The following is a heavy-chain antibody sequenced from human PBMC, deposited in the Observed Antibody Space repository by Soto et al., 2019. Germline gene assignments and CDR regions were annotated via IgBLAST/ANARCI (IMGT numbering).Heavy chain of an antibody. D-gene: IGHD4-17*01. CDR2: ISYDGSNK. CDR1: GFTFSSYG. CDR3: ALDYGDYES. V-gene: IGHV3-30*03. Sequence: GGSLRLSCAASGFTFSSYGMHWVRQAPGKGLEWVAVISYDGSNKYYADSVKGRFAISRDNSKNTLYLQMNSLRAEDTAVYYCALDYGDYESWGQGTLVTVSS. J-gene: IGHJ4*02.